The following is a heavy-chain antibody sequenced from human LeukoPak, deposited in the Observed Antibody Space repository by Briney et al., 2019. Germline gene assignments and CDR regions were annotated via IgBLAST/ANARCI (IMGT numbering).Heavy chain of an antibody. D-gene: IGHD1-1*01. CDR3: ARMDNWSFDY. V-gene: IGHV2-70*11. Sequence: SGPTLVNPTQTLTLTCTFSGFSLTTSEMSVSWIRQPPGKALEWLARIDWDDDKYYSTSLKTRLTISKDTSRNQVVLTMTNMDPVDTATYYCARMDNWSFDYWGQGTLVTVSS. J-gene: IGHJ4*02. CDR1: GFSLTTSEMS. CDR2: IDWDDDK.